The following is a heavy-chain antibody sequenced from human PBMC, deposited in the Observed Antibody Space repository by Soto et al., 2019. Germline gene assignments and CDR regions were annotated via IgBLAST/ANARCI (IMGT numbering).Heavy chain of an antibody. D-gene: IGHD3-22*01. CDR3: AKDEYYYSRSGYYIFDS. CDR2: ISHDGTNK. Sequence: QAQLVESGGGVVQPGESLRLSCEVSGFTFSAYGMHWVRQAPGKGLEWVAAISHDGTNKNYGDSVKGRFTISRDNSKKTPYLQMNSLRPEDTALYYCAKDEYYYSRSGYYIFDSWGQGTLVTVSS. CDR1: GFTFSAYG. V-gene: IGHV3-30*18. J-gene: IGHJ4*02.